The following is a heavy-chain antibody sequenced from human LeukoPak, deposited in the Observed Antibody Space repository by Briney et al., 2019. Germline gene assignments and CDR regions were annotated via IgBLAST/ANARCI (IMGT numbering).Heavy chain of an antibody. J-gene: IGHJ4*02. CDR2: IYSGGST. V-gene: IGHV3-53*01. D-gene: IGHD5-12*01. Sequence: GGSLRLSCAASGFTVSSNYMSWVRQAPGKGLEWVSVIYSGGSTYYADSVKGRFTISRGNSKNTLYLYMNSLRDEDTAIYYCAQDGAWLRFDSWGQGTLVTVSS. CDR1: GFTVSSNY. CDR3: AQDGAWLRFDS.